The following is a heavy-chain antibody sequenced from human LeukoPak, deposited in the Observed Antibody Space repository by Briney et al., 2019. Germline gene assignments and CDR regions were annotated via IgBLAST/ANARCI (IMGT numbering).Heavy chain of an antibody. D-gene: IGHD4-17*01. CDR1: GFTFSSYA. V-gene: IGHV3-23*01. CDR2: ISGSGCSI. CDR3: ASNDYGDYVPFDY. Sequence: GGSLRLSCAASGFTFSSYAMSWVRQASGKGLEWVSAISGSGCSIYYADSVKGRFTISRDNSKNTLYLQMNSLRAGDTAVYYCASNDYGDYVPFDYWGQGTLVTVSS. J-gene: IGHJ4*02.